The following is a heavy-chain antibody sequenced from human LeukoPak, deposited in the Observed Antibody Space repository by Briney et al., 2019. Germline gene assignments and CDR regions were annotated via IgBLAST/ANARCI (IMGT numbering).Heavy chain of an antibody. CDR3: ARGRDGYPLDY. V-gene: IGHV1-69*04. CDR1: GGTFSSYA. Sequence: SVKVSCKASGGTFSSYAISWVRQAPGQGLEWMGRIIPILGIANYAQEFQGRVTITADKSTSTAYMELSSLRSEDTAVYYCARGRDGYPLDYWGQGTLVTVSS. CDR2: IIPILGIA. D-gene: IGHD5-24*01. J-gene: IGHJ4*02.